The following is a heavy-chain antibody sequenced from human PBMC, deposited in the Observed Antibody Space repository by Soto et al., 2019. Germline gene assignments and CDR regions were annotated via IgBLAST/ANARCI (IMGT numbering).Heavy chain of an antibody. CDR2: INPNSGGT. J-gene: IGHJ4*02. CDR1: GYTFTGYY. CDR3: ARWSSTVTGYFDY. D-gene: IGHD4-17*01. V-gene: IGHV1-2*04. Sequence: ASVKVSCKASGYTFTGYYMHWVRQAPGQGLEWMGWINPNSGGTNYAQKFQGWVTMTRDTSISTAYMELSRLRSDDTAVYYCARWSSTVTGYFDYWGQGTLVTVSS.